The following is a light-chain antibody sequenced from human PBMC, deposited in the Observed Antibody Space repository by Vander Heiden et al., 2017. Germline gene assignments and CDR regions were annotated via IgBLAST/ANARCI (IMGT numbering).Light chain of an antibody. CDR1: SGHSSYA. V-gene: IGLV4-69*01. CDR3: QTWGTGIRGV. Sequence: LVLPPSPSASASLGASVTLTCPLSSGHSSYAIEWHQQQPEKGPRYLMKLNSDGSHSKGDGIPDRFSGSSSGAERYLTISSLQSEDEADYYCQTWGTGIRGVFGGGTKLTVL. J-gene: IGLJ2*01. CDR2: LNSDGSH.